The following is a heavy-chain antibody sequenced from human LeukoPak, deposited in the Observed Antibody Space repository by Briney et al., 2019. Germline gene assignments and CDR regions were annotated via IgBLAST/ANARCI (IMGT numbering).Heavy chain of an antibody. D-gene: IGHD6-13*01. V-gene: IGHV3-23*01. CDR1: GFTFNNYA. Sequence: QPGRSLRLSCAASGFTFNNYAMSSVRQAPGKGLEWVSTITGSGGSTYSADSVKGRLTISRDNSKNTLYLQMNSLRADDTALYYCARNQDSSWYYYYMDVWGKGTTVTVSS. CDR2: ITGSGGST. J-gene: IGHJ6*03. CDR3: ARNQDSSWYYYYMDV.